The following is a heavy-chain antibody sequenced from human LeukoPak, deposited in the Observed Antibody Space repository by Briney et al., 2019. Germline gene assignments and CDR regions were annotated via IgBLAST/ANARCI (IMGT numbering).Heavy chain of an antibody. Sequence: PGESLKISCKGSGYSFTSYWIGWVRQMPGKGLEWMGIIYPGDSDTRYSPSFQGQVTISADKSISTAYLQWSSLKASDTAMYYCARPRGDSSGYYYDHDAFDIWGQGTMVTVSS. CDR2: IYPGDSDT. V-gene: IGHV5-51*01. D-gene: IGHD3-22*01. CDR1: GYSFTSYW. J-gene: IGHJ3*02. CDR3: ARPRGDSSGYYYDHDAFDI.